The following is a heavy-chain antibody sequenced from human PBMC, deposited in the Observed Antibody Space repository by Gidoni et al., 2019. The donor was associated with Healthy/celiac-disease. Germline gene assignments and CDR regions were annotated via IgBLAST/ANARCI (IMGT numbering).Heavy chain of an antibody. CDR2: IKQDGSEK. CDR1: GFTFSSYW. J-gene: IGHJ6*03. Sequence: EVQLVESGGGLVQPGGSLRLSCAAAGFTFSSYWMSWVRQAPGKGLEWVANIKQDGSEKYYVDSVKGRFTISRDNAKNSLYLQMNSLRAEDTAVYYCARDTPYYYMDVWGKGTTVTVSS. CDR3: ARDTPYYYMDV. V-gene: IGHV3-7*01.